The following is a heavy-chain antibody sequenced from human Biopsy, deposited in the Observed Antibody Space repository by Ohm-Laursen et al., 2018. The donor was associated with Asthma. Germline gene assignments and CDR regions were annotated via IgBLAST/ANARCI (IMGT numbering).Heavy chain of an antibody. CDR2: ISYTGNT. V-gene: IGHV4-39*01. CDR1: GGSMSSSSYS. D-gene: IGHD7-27*01. J-gene: IGHJ4*02. Sequence: SETLSLTCTVSGGSMSSSSYSWGWIRQPPGKGLEWIGSISYTGNTDIPSLRSRVTLSVDTSKNNFSLKLTSATAADTAVFYCARHWNWGSFFDYWGRGMLVTVSS. CDR3: ARHWNWGSFFDY.